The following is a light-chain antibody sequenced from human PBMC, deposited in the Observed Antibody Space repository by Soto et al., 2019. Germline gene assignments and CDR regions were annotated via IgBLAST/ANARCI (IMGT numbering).Light chain of an antibody. V-gene: IGLV2-8*01. CDR3: SSYAGSNNLDV. Sequence: QSALTQPPSASGSPGQSVTISCTGTSSDIGVYNYVSWYQQHPGKAPKLMIYEVSKRPSGVPDRFSGSKSGNTASLTVSGLQAEDEADYYCSSYAGSNNLDVFGTGTKLTVL. J-gene: IGLJ1*01. CDR1: SSDIGVYNY. CDR2: EVS.